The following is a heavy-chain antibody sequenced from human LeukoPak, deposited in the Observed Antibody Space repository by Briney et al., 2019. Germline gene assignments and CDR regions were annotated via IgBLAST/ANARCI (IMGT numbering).Heavy chain of an antibody. D-gene: IGHD3-16*01. CDR2: IYSSGST. J-gene: IGHJ4*02. CDR1: GGSITSYY. Sequence: SATLSLTCTVSGGSITSYYWSWIRQPAGKGLEWIGRIYSSGSTNFNPSLKSRVTMSVDTSKNQLSLNLTSVTAADTAVYYCARAPTREGGGALFDYWGQGTLVTVSS. CDR3: ARAPTREGGGALFDY. V-gene: IGHV4-4*07.